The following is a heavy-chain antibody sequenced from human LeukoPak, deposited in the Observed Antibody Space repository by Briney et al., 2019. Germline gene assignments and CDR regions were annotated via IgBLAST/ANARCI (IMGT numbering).Heavy chain of an antibody. Sequence: GASVKVSCKASGGTFSSYAISWVRQAPGQGLEWMGGIIPIFGTANYAQKFQGRVTITTDESTSTAYMELSSLRSEDTAVYYCASPGRGYSSSPAPRAFDYWGQGTLATVSS. D-gene: IGHD6-6*01. J-gene: IGHJ4*02. CDR1: GGTFSSYA. CDR2: IIPIFGTA. V-gene: IGHV1-69*05. CDR3: ASPGRGYSSSPAPRAFDY.